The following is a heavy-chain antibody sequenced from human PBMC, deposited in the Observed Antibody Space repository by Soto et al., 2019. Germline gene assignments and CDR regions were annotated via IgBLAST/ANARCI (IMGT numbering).Heavy chain of an antibody. V-gene: IGHV1-2*02. D-gene: IGHD3-9*01. J-gene: IGHJ3*01. CDR1: GYTFIGHY. Sequence: GASVKVSCKASGYTFIGHYIHWVRQAPGQGLEWMGWNNPNSGGTNFAQKFQGRVTMTRDTSITTAYMELTRLRSDDTAVYYCARDSYYDILTGYSRNAFDVSGQGTMVTV. CDR3: ARDSYYDILTGYSRNAFDV. CDR2: NNPNSGGT.